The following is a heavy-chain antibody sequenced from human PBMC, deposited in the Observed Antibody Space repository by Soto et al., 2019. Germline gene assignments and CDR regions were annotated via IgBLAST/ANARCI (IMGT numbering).Heavy chain of an antibody. V-gene: IGHV3-53*01. D-gene: IGHD2-21*02. CDR1: GFTVSSNS. Sequence: GGSLRLSCAASGFTVSSNSMNWVRQAPGKGLEWVSLIYNGGSTYYADSVKGRFTISRDNSKNTLYLQMNSLRAEDTAVYYCARAYCGGDCYYYYYGMDVWGQGTTVTVSS. J-gene: IGHJ6*02. CDR3: ARAYCGGDCYYYYYGMDV. CDR2: IYNGGST.